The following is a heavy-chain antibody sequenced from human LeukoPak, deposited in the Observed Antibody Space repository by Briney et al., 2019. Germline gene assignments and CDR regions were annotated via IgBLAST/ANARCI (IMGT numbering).Heavy chain of an antibody. Sequence: PGGSLRLSCAASGFTFSSYSMNWVRQAAGKGLEWVSYITGSSSTINYADSVKGRFTISRDKAKNSLYLQMNSLRAEDTAVYYCAKDFGEDFVFDYWGQGTLVTVSS. CDR3: AKDFGEDFVFDY. J-gene: IGHJ4*02. D-gene: IGHD3-10*01. CDR1: GFTFSSYS. V-gene: IGHV3-48*01. CDR2: ITGSSSTI.